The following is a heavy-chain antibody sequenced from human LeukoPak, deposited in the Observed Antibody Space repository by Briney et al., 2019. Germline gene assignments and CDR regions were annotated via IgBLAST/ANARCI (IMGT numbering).Heavy chain of an antibody. CDR2: INPSGGST. V-gene: IGHV1-46*01. CDR3: ARLRALDYYYYYMDV. Sequence: ASVKVSCKASGYIFTNYHMHWVRQAPGQGLEWMGIINPSGGSTSYAQKFQGRVTMTTDTSTSTAYMELRSLRSDDTAVYYCARLRALDYYYYYMDVWGKGTTVTVSS. J-gene: IGHJ6*03. CDR1: GYIFTNYH.